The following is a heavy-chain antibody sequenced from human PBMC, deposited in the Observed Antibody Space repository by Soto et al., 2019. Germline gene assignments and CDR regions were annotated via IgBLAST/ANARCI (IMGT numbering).Heavy chain of an antibody. D-gene: IGHD6-19*01. CDR2: INAGNGNT. Sequence: QVQLVQSGAEVKKPGASVKVSCKASGYTFTRYAMHWVRQAPGQSLEWMGWINAGNGNTDYSQKFQGRVTITRDTAVSTGYMELSSLRSEDTAVYYCARDQDSSGWYYFDYWGKGTLVTVSS. V-gene: IGHV1-3*01. J-gene: IGHJ4*02. CDR1: GYTFTRYA. CDR3: ARDQDSSGWYYFDY.